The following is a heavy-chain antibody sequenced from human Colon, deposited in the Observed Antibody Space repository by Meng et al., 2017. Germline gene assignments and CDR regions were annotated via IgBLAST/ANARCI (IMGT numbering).Heavy chain of an antibody. D-gene: IGHD6-19*01. CDR1: GGSVTSGSHY. V-gene: IGHV4-61*01. Sequence: GQLQDSRPGLVRPSETLSPTCTVSGGSVTSGSHYWSWIRQSPGKGLEWIGYIFPSGSTNYNPSLKSRVTLSVDTSKNQFSLKLGSVTAADTAVYYCARVIGGWPYYFDYWGQGTLVTVSS. J-gene: IGHJ4*02. CDR2: IFPSGST. CDR3: ARVIGGWPYYFDY.